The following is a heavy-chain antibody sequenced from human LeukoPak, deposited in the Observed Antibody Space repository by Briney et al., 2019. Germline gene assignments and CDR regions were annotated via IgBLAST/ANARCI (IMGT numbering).Heavy chain of an antibody. V-gene: IGHV3-30*18. CDR3: AKEPTPYSSGWYFQH. CDR1: GFTFSNYG. Sequence: GGSLRLSCAASGFTFSNYGMQWVRQAPGKGLEWVAVISHDGSTTFYAGSVKGRFTIFRDNSKNTLNLQMYSLTPEDTAVYYCAKEPTPYSSGWYFQHWGQGTLVTVSS. CDR2: ISHDGSTT. J-gene: IGHJ1*01. D-gene: IGHD6-25*01.